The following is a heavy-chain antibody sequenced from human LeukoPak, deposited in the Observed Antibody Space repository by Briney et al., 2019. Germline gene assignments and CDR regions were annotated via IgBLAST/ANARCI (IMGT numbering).Heavy chain of an antibody. CDR2: IWYDGSQK. V-gene: IGHV3-33*01. J-gene: IGHJ4*02. CDR1: GFIFSNYG. D-gene: IGHD3-10*01. Sequence: GGSLRLSCAPSGFIFSNYGIHWVRRAPGKGLEWVAVIWYDGSQKYYADSVKGRFTISRDNSKNTVFLQMNSLRAEDTAVYYCARYGSGKNFDYWGQGTPVTVSS. CDR3: ARYGSGKNFDY.